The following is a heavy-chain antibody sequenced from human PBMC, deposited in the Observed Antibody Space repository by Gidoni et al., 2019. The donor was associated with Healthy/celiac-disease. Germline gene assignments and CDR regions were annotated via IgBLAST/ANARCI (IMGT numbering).Heavy chain of an antibody. J-gene: IGHJ4*02. Sequence: QVQLVESGGGVVPPGRSLRLSCAASGFTFSSYAMHWVRQAPGKGLEWVAVISYDGSNKYYADSVKGRFTISRDNSKNTLYLQMNSLRAEDTAVYYCARERWETEFDYWGQGTLVTVSS. CDR3: ARERWETEFDY. CDR1: GFTFSSYA. D-gene: IGHD1-26*01. CDR2: ISYDGSNK. V-gene: IGHV3-30*04.